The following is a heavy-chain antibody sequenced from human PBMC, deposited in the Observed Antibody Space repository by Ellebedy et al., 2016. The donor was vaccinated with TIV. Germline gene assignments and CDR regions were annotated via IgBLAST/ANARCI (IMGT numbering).Heavy chain of an antibody. V-gene: IGHV3-43*01. D-gene: IGHD5-12*01. CDR1: GFAFEDYN. CDR2: INWDGGII. CDR3: SKDHGGPRQKVALDS. Sequence: GESLKISCAASGFAFEDYNIHWVRQAPATGLDCVSLINWDGGIIYYGDFVTGRFTISRDNSKTSLYLQMNSLRIQDTALYYSSKDHGGPRQKVALDSWGQGTLVTVSS. J-gene: IGHJ4*02.